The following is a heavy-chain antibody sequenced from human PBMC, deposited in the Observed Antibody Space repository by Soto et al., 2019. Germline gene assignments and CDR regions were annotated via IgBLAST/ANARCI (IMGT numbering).Heavy chain of an antibody. Sequence: GGSLRLSFAASGFTFSNAWMSWVRQAPGKGLEWVGRIKSKTDGGTTDYAAPVKGRFTISRDDSKNTLYLQMNSLKTEDTAVYYCTTASKDIVVVPAASLEKPFDYWGQGTLVTVSS. J-gene: IGHJ4*02. D-gene: IGHD2-2*01. CDR2: IKSKTDGGTT. V-gene: IGHV3-15*01. CDR1: GFTFSNAW. CDR3: TTASKDIVVVPAASLEKPFDY.